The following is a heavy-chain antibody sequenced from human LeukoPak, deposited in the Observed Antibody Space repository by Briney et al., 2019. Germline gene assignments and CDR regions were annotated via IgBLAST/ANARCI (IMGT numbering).Heavy chain of an antibody. D-gene: IGHD3-10*01. CDR3: ARLKPFYYYGSGSSDY. CDR2: IYYTGST. Sequence: SETLSLTCTISGGSVSDYYWSWIRQSPGKGLEWIGYIYYTGSTSYNPSLKSRVTISVDTSKNQFSLKLSSVTAADTAVYYCARLKPFYYYGSGSSDYWGQGTLVTVSS. J-gene: IGHJ4*02. CDR1: GGSVSDYY. V-gene: IGHV4-59*02.